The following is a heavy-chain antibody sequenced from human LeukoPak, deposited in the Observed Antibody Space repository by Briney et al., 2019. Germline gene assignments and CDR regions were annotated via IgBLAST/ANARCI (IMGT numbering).Heavy chain of an antibody. V-gene: IGHV3-21*01. CDR2: ISSSSSYI. CDR1: GFTFSSYS. CDR3: ARDSGVYFDY. Sequence: GGSLRLSCAASGFTFSSYSVNWVRQAPGKGLEWDSSISSSSSYIYYADSVKGRFTISRDNAKNSLYLQMNSLRAEDTAVYYCARDSGVYFDYWGQGTLVTVSS. D-gene: IGHD2-8*01. J-gene: IGHJ4*02.